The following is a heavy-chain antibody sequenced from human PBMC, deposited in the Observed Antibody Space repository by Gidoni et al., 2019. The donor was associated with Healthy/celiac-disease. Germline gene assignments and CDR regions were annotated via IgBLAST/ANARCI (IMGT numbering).Heavy chain of an antibody. Sequence: EVQLVESGGGLVQPGGSLRLSCAASGFIVSTLYMSWVRQAPGKGLDWVSLIYGDTTPDYADSVKGRFTISRDNSRNTLYLQMNSLRAEDTAVYYCARDSPYDTSGHYLGAFDIWGRGTMVTVSS. CDR3: ARDSPYDTSGHYLGAFDI. D-gene: IGHD3-22*01. J-gene: IGHJ3*02. CDR2: IYGDTTP. V-gene: IGHV3-66*01. CDR1: GFIVSTLY.